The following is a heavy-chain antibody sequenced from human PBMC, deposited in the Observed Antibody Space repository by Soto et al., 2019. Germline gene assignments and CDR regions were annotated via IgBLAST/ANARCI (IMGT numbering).Heavy chain of an antibody. D-gene: IGHD6-19*01. CDR3: ASDRSSGWDQGYGMDV. CDR1: GGSISTYY. V-gene: IGHV4-59*01. J-gene: IGHJ6*02. Sequence: SETLSLTCTVSGGSISTYYWSWIRQPPGKGLEWIGYIYYSGSTSYNPSLKSRVTISVDTSKNQFSLKLRSVTAADTAVYYCASDRSSGWDQGYGMDVSGQGPTVTVYS. CDR2: IYYSGST.